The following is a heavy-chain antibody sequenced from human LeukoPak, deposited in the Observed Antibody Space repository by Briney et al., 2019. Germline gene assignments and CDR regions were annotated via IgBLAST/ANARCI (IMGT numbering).Heavy chain of an antibody. CDR1: GGSISSYY. CDR2: IYYSGST. V-gene: IGHV4-59*08. D-gene: IGHD6-19*01. Sequence: SEALSLTCTVSGGSISSYYWSWIRQPPGKGLEWIGYIYYSGSTNYNPSLKSRVTISVDTSKNQFSLKLSSVTAADTAVYYCASLAVAGLSEGYWGQGTLVIVSS. J-gene: IGHJ4*02. CDR3: ASLAVAGLSEGY.